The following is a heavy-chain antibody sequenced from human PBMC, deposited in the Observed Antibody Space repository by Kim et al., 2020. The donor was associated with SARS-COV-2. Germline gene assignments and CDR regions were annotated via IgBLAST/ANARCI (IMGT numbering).Heavy chain of an antibody. CDR3: ANFRQSDY. D-gene: IGHD6-19*01. J-gene: IGHJ4*02. CDR2: GPTT. V-gene: IGHV3-23*01. Sequence: GPTTTTAASMKGRFIISRDNSKTTLYLQMSSLSADDTAIYYCANFRQSDYWGQGTLVTVSS.